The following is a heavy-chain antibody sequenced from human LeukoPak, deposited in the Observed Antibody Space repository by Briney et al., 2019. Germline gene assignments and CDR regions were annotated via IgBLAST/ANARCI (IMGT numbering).Heavy chain of an antibody. CDR3: ARGVEPLAANTLAY. Sequence: GGSLRLSCAASGFTVITNDMTWVPQAPAKGLEWVSVLYSDGNTKYADCVQGRFTISRDNSKNTLYLEMNSLSPDDTAVYYCARGVEPLAANTLAYWGQGTLVTVSS. D-gene: IGHD1-14*01. J-gene: IGHJ4*02. CDR2: LYSDGNT. V-gene: IGHV3-53*01. CDR1: GFTVITND.